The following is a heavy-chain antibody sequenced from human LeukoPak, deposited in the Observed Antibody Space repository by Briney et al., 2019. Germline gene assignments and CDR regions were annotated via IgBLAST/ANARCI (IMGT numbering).Heavy chain of an antibody. CDR3: AAESITIFGVIIT. J-gene: IGHJ5*02. CDR2: ISSSSSTM. D-gene: IGHD3-3*01. CDR1: GFAFSRYS. V-gene: IGHV3-48*01. Sequence: SGGSLRLSCAASGFAFSRYSMNWVRQAPGKGLEWISYISSSSSTMFFADSVKGRFTISRDKAKNSLYLQMNSLRGEDTAVYYCAAESITIFGVIITWGQGTLVTVSS.